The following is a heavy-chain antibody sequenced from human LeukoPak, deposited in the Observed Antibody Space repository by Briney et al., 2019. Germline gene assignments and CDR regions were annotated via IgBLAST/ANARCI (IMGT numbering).Heavy chain of an antibody. CDR1: GYTFTSYG. CDR2: ISAYNGNT. V-gene: IGHV1-18*01. CDR3: ARGQDIVLMVYARGLYY. J-gene: IGHJ4*02. D-gene: IGHD2-8*01. Sequence: ASVKVSCKASGYTFTSYGISWVRQAPGQGLEWMGWISAYNGNTNYAQKLQGRVTMTTDTSTSTAYMELRSLRSDDTAVYYCARGQDIVLMVYARGLYYWGQGTLVTVSS.